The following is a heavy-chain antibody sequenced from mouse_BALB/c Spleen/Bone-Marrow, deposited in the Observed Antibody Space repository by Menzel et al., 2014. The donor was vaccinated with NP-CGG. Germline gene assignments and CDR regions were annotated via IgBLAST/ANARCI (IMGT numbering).Heavy chain of an antibody. V-gene: IGHV5-12-1*01. D-gene: IGHD1-1*01. Sequence: EVQLVESGGGLVKPGGSLKLSCAASGFAFSSHDMSWVRQTPEKRLEWVAYISSGGGSTYYSDTVKGRFTISRDNAKNTLYLQMSSLKPEDTAMYYCVRQGAVAATRGFAYWGQGTLVTVSA. J-gene: IGHJ3*01. CDR1: GFAFSSHD. CDR3: VRQGAVAATRGFAY. CDR2: ISSGGGST.